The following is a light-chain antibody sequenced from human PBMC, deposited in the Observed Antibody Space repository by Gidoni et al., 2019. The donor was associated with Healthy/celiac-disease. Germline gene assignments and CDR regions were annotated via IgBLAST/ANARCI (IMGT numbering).Light chain of an antibody. V-gene: IGKV2-28*01. Sequence: DIVMTQSPLSLPVTPGEPASISCRSSQSPLHSNGYNYLDWYLQKPGQSPQLLIYLGSNRASGVPDRCSCSGSGTDFTLKISRVEAEDVGVYYCMQALQTSITFGQGTRLEIK. CDR1: QSPLHSNGYNY. CDR3: MQALQTSIT. CDR2: LGS. J-gene: IGKJ5*01.